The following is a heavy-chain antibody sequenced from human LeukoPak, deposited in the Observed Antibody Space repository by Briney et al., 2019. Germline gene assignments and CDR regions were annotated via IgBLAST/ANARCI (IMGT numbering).Heavy chain of an antibody. V-gene: IGHV1-69*13. CDR2: IIPIFGTA. CDR3: AAVVPAVMGYFDY. Sequence: SVEVSCKASGGTFSSYALSWVRQAPGQGLEWMGGIIPIFGTANYAQKFQGRVTITADESTSTAYMELSSLRSEDTAVYYCAAVVPAVMGYFDYWGQGTLVTVSS. J-gene: IGHJ4*02. D-gene: IGHD2-2*01. CDR1: GGTFSSYA.